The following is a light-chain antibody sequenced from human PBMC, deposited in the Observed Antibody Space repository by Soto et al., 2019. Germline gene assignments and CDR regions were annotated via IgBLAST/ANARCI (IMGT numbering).Light chain of an antibody. CDR3: QQYGDSPLT. CDR2: AAS. V-gene: IGKV3D-15*02. Sequence: EIVMTQSPATLSVSPGERATLSCRASQSVSSNLAWYQQKPGQAPSLLIYAASTRAAAVPDRFTGSGSGTDFALTISRLEPEDFGVYYCQQYGDSPLTSGPGTKVDIK. CDR1: QSVSSN. J-gene: IGKJ3*01.